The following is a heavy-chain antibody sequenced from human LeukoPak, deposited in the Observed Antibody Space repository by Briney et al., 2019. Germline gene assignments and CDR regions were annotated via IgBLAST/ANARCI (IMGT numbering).Heavy chain of an antibody. J-gene: IGHJ6*02. CDR1: GGTFSSYA. D-gene: IGHD3-10*01. V-gene: IGHV1-69*13. CDR2: IIPIFGTA. Sequence: ASVKVSCKASGGTFSSYAISWVRQAPGQGLEWMGGIIPIFGTANYAQKFQGRVTITADESTSTAYMELSSLRSEDTAVYYCVTLGWFGEAYGMDVWGQGTTVTVSS. CDR3: VTLGWFGEAYGMDV.